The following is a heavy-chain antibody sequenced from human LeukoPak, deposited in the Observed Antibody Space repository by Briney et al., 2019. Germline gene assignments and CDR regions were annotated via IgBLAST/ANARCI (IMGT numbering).Heavy chain of an antibody. Sequence: GGSLRLSCAASGFTFSSYGMSWVRQAPGKGLEWVSAISGSGGSTYYADSVKGRFTIPRDNSKNSLYLQMNSLRAEDTAVYYCARNGDYDFWSGYYNNWFDPWGQGTLVTVSS. CDR2: ISGSGGST. D-gene: IGHD3-3*01. V-gene: IGHV3-23*01. J-gene: IGHJ5*02. CDR3: ARNGDYDFWSGYYNNWFDP. CDR1: GFTFSSYG.